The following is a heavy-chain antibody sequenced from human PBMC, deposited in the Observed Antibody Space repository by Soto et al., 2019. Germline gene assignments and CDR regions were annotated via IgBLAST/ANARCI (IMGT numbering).Heavy chain of an antibody. V-gene: IGHV4-30-4*01. CDR1: GGSTSSDNY. Sequence: SETLSLTCTVSGGSTSSDNYWSWIRQPPGKGLEWIGHIYYSGNTDYNPSLKSRLAISIDTSKNQFSLKLSSVTAAVTAVYFCAREGGASSDGLYYFGSWGQGSLVTVSS. CDR2: IYYSGNT. J-gene: IGHJ4*02. D-gene: IGHD3-16*01. CDR3: AREGGASSDGLYYFGS.